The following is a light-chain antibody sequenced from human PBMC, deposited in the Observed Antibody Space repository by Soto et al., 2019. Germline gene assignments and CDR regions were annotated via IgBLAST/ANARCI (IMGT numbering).Light chain of an antibody. CDR2: GAS. J-gene: IGKJ2*01. CDR3: QQYGSTPPFT. V-gene: IGKV3-20*01. Sequence: IVLTQSPGTLSLSPGERATLPCRASQSVSSIYLGWYQQQPGPAPRLLLYGASSRATGIPDRFSGSGSGTDFTLTISRLQPEDFAVYYCQQYGSTPPFTFGQGTKLEIK. CDR1: QSVSSIY.